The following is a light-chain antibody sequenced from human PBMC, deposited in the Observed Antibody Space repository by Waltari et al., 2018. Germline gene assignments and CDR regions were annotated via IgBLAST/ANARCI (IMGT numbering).Light chain of an antibody. V-gene: IGLV1-40*01. CDR2: DNT. CDR3: QSYDNAWRGSVL. J-gene: IGLJ2*01. Sequence: QYRLTQPPSVSGAPGQRVTISCTGRSSHIGSFGVNWYQPRPGSVPRLLIYDNTHRPSAVPDRFTASKSATSASLDIAGLQPDDEADYYCQSYDNAWRGSVLIGGGTRLTVL. CDR1: SSHIGSFG.